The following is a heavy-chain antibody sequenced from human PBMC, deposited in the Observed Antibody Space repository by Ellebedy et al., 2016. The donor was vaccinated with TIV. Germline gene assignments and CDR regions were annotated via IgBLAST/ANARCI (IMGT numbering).Heavy chain of an antibody. CDR2: ISYDGSNK. J-gene: IGHJ4*02. V-gene: IGHV3-30*03. Sequence: GESLKISCAASGFTFSSYGMHWVRQAPGKGLEWVAVISYDGSNKYYADSVKGRFTISRDNSKNTLYLQMNSLRAEDTAVYYCARDGPIAAYYFDYWGQGTLVTVSS. D-gene: IGHD6-25*01. CDR1: GFTFSSYG. CDR3: ARDGPIAAYYFDY.